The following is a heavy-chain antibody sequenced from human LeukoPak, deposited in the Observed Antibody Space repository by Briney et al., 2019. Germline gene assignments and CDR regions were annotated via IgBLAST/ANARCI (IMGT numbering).Heavy chain of an antibody. J-gene: IGHJ6*04. D-gene: IGHD3-10*02. CDR2: IKQDGSEK. Sequence: GGSLRLSCAASGFTFSTYWMSWVRQAPGKGLEWVANIKQDGSEKNYMDSVKGRFTISRDNAKNSLYLQMNSLGAEDTAVYYCAELGITMIGGVWGKGTTVTISS. V-gene: IGHV3-7*01. CDR3: AELGITMIGGV. CDR1: GFTFSTYW.